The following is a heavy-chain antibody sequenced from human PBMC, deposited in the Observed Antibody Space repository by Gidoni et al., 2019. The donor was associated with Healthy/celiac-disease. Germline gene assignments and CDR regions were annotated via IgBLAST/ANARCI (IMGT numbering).Heavy chain of an antibody. Sequence: QFQLVQSGLQVKYPGASVKVSDKASGHAYTSYDINWVRQATGQGLEWMGWMNPNSGNTGYAQKFQGRVTMTRNTSISTAYMELSSLRAEDTAVYYCARDRGNSSSSWPGGYWGQGTLVTVSS. CDR1: GHAYTSYD. CDR3: ARDRGNSSSSWPGGY. J-gene: IGHJ4*02. CDR2: MNPNSGNT. V-gene: IGHV1-8*01. D-gene: IGHD6-6*01.